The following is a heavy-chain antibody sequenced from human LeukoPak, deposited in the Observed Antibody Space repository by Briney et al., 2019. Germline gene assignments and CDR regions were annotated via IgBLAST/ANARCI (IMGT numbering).Heavy chain of an antibody. J-gene: IGHJ4*02. Sequence: PGGSLRLSCSASGFTFTSYAMSWVRQGPGKGLEWVSVISDGGGSTYYADSVKGRFTISRDNSKNTLYLQMNSLRADDTAVYYCAKRRWLGGIGVADPFDYWGQGTLVTVSS. CDR1: GFTFTSYA. D-gene: IGHD6-19*01. CDR2: ISDGGGST. CDR3: AKRRWLGGIGVADPFDY. V-gene: IGHV3-23*01.